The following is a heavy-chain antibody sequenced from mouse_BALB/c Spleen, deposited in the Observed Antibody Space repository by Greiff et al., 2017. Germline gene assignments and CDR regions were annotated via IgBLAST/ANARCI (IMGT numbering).Heavy chain of an antibody. CDR3: ARHMGPWYFDV. V-gene: IGHV7-3*02. D-gene: IGHD4-1*01. Sequence: EVQLVESGGGLVQPGGSLRLSCATSGFTFTDYYMSWVRQPPGKALEWLGFIRNKANGYTTEYSASVKGRFTISRDNSQSILYLQMNTLRAEDSATYYCARHMGPWYFDVWGAGTTVTVSS. J-gene: IGHJ1*01. CDR1: GFTFTDYY. CDR2: IRNKANGYTT.